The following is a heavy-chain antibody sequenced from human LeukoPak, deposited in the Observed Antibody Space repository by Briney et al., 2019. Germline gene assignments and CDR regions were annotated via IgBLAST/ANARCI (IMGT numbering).Heavy chain of an antibody. CDR3: GKDWKLDY. J-gene: IGHJ4*02. D-gene: IGHD1-1*01. CDR1: GFTFSSYA. Sequence: PGGSLRLSCAASGFTFSSYAMSWVRQAPGKGLEWVSGSSGSGGRTYYADSVKGRFTISRDNSKNTLYLQMNSLRAEDTAVYYCGKDWKLDYWGQGTLVTVSS. CDR2: SSGSGGRT. V-gene: IGHV3-23*01.